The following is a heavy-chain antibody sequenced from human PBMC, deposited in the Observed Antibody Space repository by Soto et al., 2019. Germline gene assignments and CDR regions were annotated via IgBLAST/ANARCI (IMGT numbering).Heavy chain of an antibody. J-gene: IGHJ5*02. V-gene: IGHV3-48*01. CDR1: GFTFSSYS. CDR2: ISSSSSTI. D-gene: IGHD2-2*01. CDR3: ARVTVVVPAAPVGWFDP. Sequence: GGSLRLSCAASGFTFSSYSMNWVRQAPGKGLEWVSYISSSSSTIYYADSVKGRFTISRDNAKNSLYLQMNSLRAEDTAVYYCARVTVVVPAAPVGWFDPWGQGTLVTVSS.